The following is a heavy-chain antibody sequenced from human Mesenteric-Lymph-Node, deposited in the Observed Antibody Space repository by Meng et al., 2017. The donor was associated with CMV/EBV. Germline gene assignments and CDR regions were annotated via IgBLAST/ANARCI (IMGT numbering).Heavy chain of an antibody. J-gene: IGHJ4*02. V-gene: IGHV3-53*01. CDR2: IYSGGST. D-gene: IGHD1/OR15-1a*01. CDR1: GFTVSSNY. Sequence: GGSLRLSCAASGFTVSSNYMSWVRQAPGKGLEWVSVIYSGGSTYYADSVKGRFTISGDNSKNTLYLQMNSLRAEDTAVYYCASGRNSNIPGAATFDYWGQGTLVTVSS. CDR3: ASGRNSNIPGAATFDY.